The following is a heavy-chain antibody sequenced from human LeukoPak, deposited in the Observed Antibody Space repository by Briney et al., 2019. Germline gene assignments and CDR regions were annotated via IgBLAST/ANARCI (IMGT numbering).Heavy chain of an antibody. J-gene: IGHJ4*02. Sequence: GGSLRLSCVASEFTFSNYWMTWVRQAPGKGLEWVANIKQDGSEKYYVDSVKGRFTISRDNAKNSLYLQMNSLRPEDTAVYYCARSSYYFDSSGDYWGQGTLVTVSS. D-gene: IGHD3-22*01. CDR3: ARSSYYFDSSGDY. V-gene: IGHV3-7*01. CDR1: EFTFSNYW. CDR2: IKQDGSEK.